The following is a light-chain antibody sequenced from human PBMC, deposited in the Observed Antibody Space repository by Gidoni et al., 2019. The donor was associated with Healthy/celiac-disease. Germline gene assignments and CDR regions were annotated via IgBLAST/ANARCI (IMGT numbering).Light chain of an antibody. CDR3: QQYDRTPFT. V-gene: IGKV4-1*01. CDR1: QSVLYSSNNKNY. J-gene: IGKJ3*01. Sequence: DIVMTQSPDSLAVSLGERATINCKSSQSVLYSSNNKNYLAWYQQKPGQLPKLLIYWASTRESGVPDRFSGSGSGTDFSLTISSLQAEDVAVYYCQQYDRTPFTFGPGTKVDIK. CDR2: WAS.